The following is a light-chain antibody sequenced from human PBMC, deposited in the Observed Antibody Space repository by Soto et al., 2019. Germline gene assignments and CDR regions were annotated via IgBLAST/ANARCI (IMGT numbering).Light chain of an antibody. CDR1: QSVSSSY. V-gene: IGKV3D-20*02. CDR2: DAS. CDR3: QQRSNWIT. Sequence: IVLTQSPGTLSLSPGERATLSCRASQSVSSSYLAWYQQKPGQAPRLLIYDASNRATGIPARFSGSGSGTDFTLTISSLEPEDFAVYYCQQRSNWITFGQGTRLENK. J-gene: IGKJ5*01.